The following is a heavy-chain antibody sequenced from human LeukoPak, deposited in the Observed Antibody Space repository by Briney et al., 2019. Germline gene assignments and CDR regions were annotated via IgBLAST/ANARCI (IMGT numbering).Heavy chain of an antibody. CDR3: AKDEATSGGGLAS. Sequence: PGGSLRLSCAASGFTVSGTHMSWVRQAPGKGLEWVSAMYTGGTTYYADSVTGRFTVSRDTSRNTLFLHMNRLRAEDTAAYYCAKDEATSGGGLASWGQGTLVIVSS. CDR2: MYTGGTT. V-gene: IGHV3-53*01. D-gene: IGHD3-16*01. J-gene: IGHJ5*01. CDR1: GFTVSGTH.